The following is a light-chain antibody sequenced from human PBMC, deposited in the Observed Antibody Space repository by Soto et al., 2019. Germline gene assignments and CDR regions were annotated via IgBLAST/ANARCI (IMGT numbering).Light chain of an antibody. CDR3: QSYDSTLSAVL. CDR2: GDI. Sequence: QSVLTQPPSVSGAPGQRVTISCTGSSSNIGAGYDVHWYQQLPGAAPKLLIYGDINRPSGVPDRFSASKSGTSGSLAITGLQAEDEADYYCQSYDSTLSAVLFGGGTKLTVL. V-gene: IGLV1-40*01. J-gene: IGLJ2*01. CDR1: SSNIGAGYD.